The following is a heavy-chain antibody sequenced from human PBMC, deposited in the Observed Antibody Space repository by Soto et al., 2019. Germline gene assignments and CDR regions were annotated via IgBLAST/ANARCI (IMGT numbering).Heavy chain of an antibody. J-gene: IGHJ4*02. D-gene: IGHD2-21*02. CDR1: GGTFSNYP. V-gene: IGHV1-69*01. CDR3: ARGLYCGGGCYSHFDY. CDR2: IIPIFGTT. Sequence: VQLVQSGAEVKKPGSSVKVSCKASGGTFSNYPFIWVRQAPGQGLDWMGGIIPIFGTTDYGQRFQGRVTITPDEATNKAYMELSSLRSDDTAVYYCARGLYCGGGCYSHFDYWGQGTLVTVSS.